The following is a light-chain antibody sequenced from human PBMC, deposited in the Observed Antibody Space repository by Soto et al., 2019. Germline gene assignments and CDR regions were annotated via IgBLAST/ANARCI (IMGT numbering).Light chain of an antibody. Sequence: QSVLTQPASVSGSPGQSITISCTGISSDVGDYNYVSWYQQHPGKAPKLMICEVSNRPSGVSSRFSGSKSGNTASLTISGLQAEDEADYYCNSYTSSGTYVFGTGTKVTVL. CDR3: NSYTSSGTYV. CDR1: SSDVGDYNY. J-gene: IGLJ1*01. CDR2: EVS. V-gene: IGLV2-14*01.